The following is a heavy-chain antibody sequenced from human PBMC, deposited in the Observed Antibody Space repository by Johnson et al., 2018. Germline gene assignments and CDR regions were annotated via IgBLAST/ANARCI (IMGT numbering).Heavy chain of an antibody. CDR3: ANLVTYNAFDI. V-gene: IGHV3-9*01. Sequence: VQLVQSGGGVVQPGRSLRLSCAASGFTFDDYAMHWVRQAPGKGLEWVSGISWNSGSIGYADSVKGRFTSSRDNAKNSLYLQRNSLRAEDTALYYCANLVTYNAFDIWGQGTMVTVSS. D-gene: IGHD2-8*02. CDR1: GFTFDDYA. J-gene: IGHJ3*02. CDR2: ISWNSGSI.